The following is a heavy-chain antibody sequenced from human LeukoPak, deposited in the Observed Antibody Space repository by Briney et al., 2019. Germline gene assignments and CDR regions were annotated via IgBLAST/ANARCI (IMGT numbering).Heavy chain of an antibody. CDR1: GFTFTNNA. Sequence: GGSLRLSCAMSGFTFTNNAMTWVRQAPGKGLEWVSTIGGGDVEIHYADSVKGWFTISRDNSKNTLYLQMNSLRAEDTAVYYCGRGHRFCSRGNCNSPVDYWGQGTLVTVSS. V-gene: IGHV3-23*01. CDR3: GRGHRFCSRGNCNSPVDY. D-gene: IGHD2-15*01. CDR2: IGGGDVEI. J-gene: IGHJ4*02.